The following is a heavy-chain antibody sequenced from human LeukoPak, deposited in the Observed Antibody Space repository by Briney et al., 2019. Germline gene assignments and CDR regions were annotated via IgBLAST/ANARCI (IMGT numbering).Heavy chain of an antibody. CDR3: ARGPHYYDSSGYYPFDY. Sequence: SQTLSLTCAVSGGSISSGGYSWSWIRQPPGKGLEWIGYIYHSGSTYYNPSLKSRVTISVDRSKNQFSPKLSSVTAADTAVYYCARGPHYYDSSGYYPFDYWGQGTLVTVSS. V-gene: IGHV4-30-2*01. CDR2: IYHSGST. J-gene: IGHJ4*02. CDR1: GGSISSGGYS. D-gene: IGHD3-22*01.